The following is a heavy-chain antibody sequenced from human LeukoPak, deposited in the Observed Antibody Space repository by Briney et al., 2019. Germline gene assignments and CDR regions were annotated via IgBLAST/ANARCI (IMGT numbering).Heavy chain of an antibody. CDR1: GISLSDYY. CDR2: VASSGGST. CDR3: TRERRGSYVAFEW. V-gene: IGHV3-11*01. D-gene: IGHD3-16*01. Sequence: GGSPRVSRAASGISLSDYYKSWIRQSPGERLEWISYVASSGGSTKYADSVKGRFTISRDNAKNSVALQMNSLRAEDTAVYYCTRERRGSYVAFEWWGQGTLVTVSS. J-gene: IGHJ4*02.